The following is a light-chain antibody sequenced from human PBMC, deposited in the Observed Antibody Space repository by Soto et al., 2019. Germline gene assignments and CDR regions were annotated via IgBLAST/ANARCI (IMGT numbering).Light chain of an antibody. CDR2: GAS. CDR3: QQYNKWPLT. J-gene: IGKJ4*01. CDR1: QSVSSN. Sequence: EIVLTQSPATLSVSPGGRATLSCGASQSVSSNLAWYQQRPGQAPRLLMYGASTRATGVPFRFSGSGSGTEFTLTISSLQSEDFAVYYCQQYNKWPLTLGGGTKVEIK. V-gene: IGKV3-15*01.